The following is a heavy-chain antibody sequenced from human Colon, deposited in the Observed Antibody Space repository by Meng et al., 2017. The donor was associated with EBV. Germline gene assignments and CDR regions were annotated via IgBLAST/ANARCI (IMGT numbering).Heavy chain of an antibody. CDR1: GGSLSDYY. D-gene: IGHD7-27*01. J-gene: IGHJ2*01. CDR2: IHPSGSI. V-gene: IGHV4-34*02. Sequence: HVHPQTGGRVLLTPSETLSLTCVVYGGSLSDYYCSWIRQSPGRGLEWIGEIHPSGSIFYNPSLQSRVTISVDTSKNQFSLNLNSVTAADTAVYFCSRGVDSYKLGNLWGRGTLVTVSS. CDR3: SRGVDSYKLGNL.